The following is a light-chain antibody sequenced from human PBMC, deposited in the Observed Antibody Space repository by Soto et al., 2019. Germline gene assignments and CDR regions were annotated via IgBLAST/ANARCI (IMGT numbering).Light chain of an antibody. J-gene: IGKJ1*01. CDR1: QSVSSTY. Sequence: VVMTHSPGTLSVSLWSSSALSFSSSQSVSSTYLAWYQQKPGQAPRLLIYGASSRATGIPDRFSGSGSGTDFTLTISRLEPEDFAVYYCQQYGSSPRTFGQGTKVDIK. CDR2: GAS. CDR3: QQYGSSPRT. V-gene: IGKV3-20*01.